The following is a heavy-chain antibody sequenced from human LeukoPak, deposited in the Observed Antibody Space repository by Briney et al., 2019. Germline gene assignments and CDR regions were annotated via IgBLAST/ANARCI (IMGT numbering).Heavy chain of an antibody. CDR3: ARDRDIVVVVAASIRENAFDI. Sequence: ASVKVSCKASGYTFTSYGISWVRQAPGQGLEWMGWISAYNGNTNYAQKLQGRVTMTTDTSTSTAYMELRSLRSDGTAVYYCARDRDIVVVVAASIRENAFDIWGQGTMVTVSS. CDR1: GYTFTSYG. CDR2: ISAYNGNT. J-gene: IGHJ3*02. V-gene: IGHV1-18*01. D-gene: IGHD2-15*01.